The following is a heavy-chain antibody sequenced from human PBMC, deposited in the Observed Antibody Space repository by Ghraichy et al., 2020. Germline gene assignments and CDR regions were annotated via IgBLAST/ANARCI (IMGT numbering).Heavy chain of an antibody. Sequence: GGYLRLSCAASGFTFSSYAMSWVRQAPGKGLEWVSAISGSGGSTYYADSVKGRFTISRDNSKNTLYLQMNSLRAEDTAVYYCAKPGGDYGDYAPHDYWGQGTLVTVSS. CDR1: GFTFSSYA. J-gene: IGHJ4*02. CDR3: AKPGGDYGDYAPHDY. D-gene: IGHD4-17*01. CDR2: ISGSGGST. V-gene: IGHV3-23*01.